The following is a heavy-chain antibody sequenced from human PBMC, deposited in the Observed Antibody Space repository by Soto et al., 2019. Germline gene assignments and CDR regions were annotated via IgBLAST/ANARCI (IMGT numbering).Heavy chain of an antibody. V-gene: IGHV4-59*01. CDR3: AREGLNRGYYNCFVP. D-gene: IGHD3-3*01. CDR1: GGSISRYY. CDR2: IYYSGST. Sequence: PSETLSLTCTVSGGSISRYYWSWIRQPPGKGLEWIGYIYYSGSTNYNPSLKSRVTISVDTSKNQFSLKLSSVTAADTAVYYCAREGLNRGYYNCFVPWGQGTLVTRFS. J-gene: IGHJ5*02.